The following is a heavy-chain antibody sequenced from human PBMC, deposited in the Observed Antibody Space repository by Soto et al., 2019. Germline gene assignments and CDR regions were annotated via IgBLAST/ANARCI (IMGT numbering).Heavy chain of an antibody. V-gene: IGHV4-39*01. Sequence: SETLSLTCTVSGGSISSSSYYWGWIRQPPGKGLEWIGSIYYSGSTYYNPSLKSRVTISVDTSKNQFSLKLSSVTAADTAVYYCERLWDDYGDYGDAFDIWGQGTMVTVSS. D-gene: IGHD4-17*01. CDR1: GGSISSSSYY. CDR2: IYYSGST. J-gene: IGHJ3*02. CDR3: ERLWDDYGDYGDAFDI.